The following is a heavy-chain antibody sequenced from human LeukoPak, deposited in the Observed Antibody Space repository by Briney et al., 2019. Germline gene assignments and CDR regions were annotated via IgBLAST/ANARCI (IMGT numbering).Heavy chain of an antibody. Sequence: AASVKVSCKVSGYTLTELSMHWVRQAPGKGLEWMGGFDPEDGETIYAQKFQGRVTITRDTSASTAYMELSSLRSEDTAVYYCATNYYGSGSYYGIWFDPWGQGTLVTVSS. J-gene: IGHJ5*02. V-gene: IGHV1-24*01. CDR1: GYTLTELS. D-gene: IGHD3-10*01. CDR2: FDPEDGET. CDR3: ATNYYGSGSYYGIWFDP.